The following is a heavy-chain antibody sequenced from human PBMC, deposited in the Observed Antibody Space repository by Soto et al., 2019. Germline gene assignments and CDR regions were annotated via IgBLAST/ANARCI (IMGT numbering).Heavy chain of an antibody. D-gene: IGHD3-10*01. CDR2: IYYSGST. V-gene: IGHV4-31*03. Sequence: SETLSLTCTVSGGSISSGGYYWSWIRQHPGKGLEWIGHIYYSGSTYYNPSLKSRVTISVDTSKNQFSLKLSSVTAADTAVYYCARAQKGFGELSDPWFDPWGQGTLVTVSS. J-gene: IGHJ5*02. CDR1: GGSISSGGYY. CDR3: ARAQKGFGELSDPWFDP.